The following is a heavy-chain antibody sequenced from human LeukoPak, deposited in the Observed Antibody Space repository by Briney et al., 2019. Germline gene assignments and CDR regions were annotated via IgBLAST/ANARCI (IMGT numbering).Heavy chain of an antibody. D-gene: IGHD5-18*01. CDR1: GFTFHDYA. CDR3: TKDSVAMVTTSDY. V-gene: IGHV3-9*01. Sequence: PGGSLRLSCAASGFTFHDYAMHRVRQAPGKGLEWVSGISWNSGIIGYADSVKGRFTTSRDNAKNSLYLQMNSLRPEDTALYYCTKDSVAMVTTSDYWGQGTLVTVSS. J-gene: IGHJ4*02. CDR2: ISWNSGII.